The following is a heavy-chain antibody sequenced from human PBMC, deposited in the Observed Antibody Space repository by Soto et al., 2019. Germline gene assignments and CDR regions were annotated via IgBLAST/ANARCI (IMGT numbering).Heavy chain of an antibody. CDR2: ISWNSGSI. Sequence: GGSLRLSCAASGFTFDDYAMHWVRQAPGKGLEWVSGISWNSGSIGYADSVKGRFTISRDNAKNSLYLQMNSLRAEDTALYYCAKDTGSGNRAYYYYMDVWGKGTTVTVSS. D-gene: IGHD3-10*01. V-gene: IGHV3-9*01. J-gene: IGHJ6*03. CDR3: AKDTGSGNRAYYYYMDV. CDR1: GFTFDDYA.